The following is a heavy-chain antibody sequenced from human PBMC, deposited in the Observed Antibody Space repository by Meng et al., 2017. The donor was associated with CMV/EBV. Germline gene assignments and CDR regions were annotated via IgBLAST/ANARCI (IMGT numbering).Heavy chain of an antibody. J-gene: IGHJ3*02. D-gene: IGHD2-21*01. CDR3: ARLLPFPGSPGAFDI. V-gene: IGHV4-39*07. Sequence: GSLRLSCTVSGGSISSSSYCWGWIRQPPGKGLEWIGSIYYSGSTYYNPSLKSRVTISVDTSKNQFSLKLSSVTAADTAVYYCARLLPFPGSPGAFDIWGQGTMVTVSS. CDR1: GGSISSSSYC. CDR2: IYYSGST.